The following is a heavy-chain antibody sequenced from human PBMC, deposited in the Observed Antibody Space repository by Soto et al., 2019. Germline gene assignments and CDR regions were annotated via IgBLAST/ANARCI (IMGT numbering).Heavy chain of an antibody. V-gene: IGHV3-48*02. J-gene: IGHJ5*02. D-gene: IGHD5-18*01. CDR3: AANSSPRGYSYGYYNWFDP. Sequence: PGGSLRLSCAASGFTFSSYSMNWVRQAPGKGLEWVSYISSSSSTIYYADSVKGRFTISRDNAKNSLYLQMNSLRDEDTAVYYCAANSSPRGYSYGYYNWFDPWGQGTLVTVS. CDR1: GFTFSSYS. CDR2: ISSSSSTI.